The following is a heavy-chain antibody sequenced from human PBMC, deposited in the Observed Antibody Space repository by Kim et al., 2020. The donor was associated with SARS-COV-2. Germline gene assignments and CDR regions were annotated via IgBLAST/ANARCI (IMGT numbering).Heavy chain of an antibody. V-gene: IGHV4-39*01. D-gene: IGHD6-19*01. CDR2: IHYSGST. CDR1: GGSISTRGYY. CDR3: ARGGGIAVSTI. J-gene: IGHJ4*02. Sequence: SETLSLTCTVSGGSISTRGYYWSWMRQPPGKGLEWIGSIHYSGSTYYNPSLKSRVTISEDTSKNQFSLKLTSVTAADTAVYYCARGGGIAVSTIWGQGTLVTVSS.